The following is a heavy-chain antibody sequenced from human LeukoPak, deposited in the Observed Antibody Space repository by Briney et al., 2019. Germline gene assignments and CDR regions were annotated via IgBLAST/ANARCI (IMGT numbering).Heavy chain of an antibody. CDR3: ARGYYDSSGLLDY. CDR2: IYYSGST. V-gene: IGHV4-59*01. Sequence: SETPSLTCTVSGGSISSYYWSWIRQPPGKGLEWIGYIYYSGSTNYNPSLKSRVTISVDTSKIQFSLKLSSVTAADTAVYYCARGYYDSSGLLDYWGQGTLVTVSS. CDR1: GGSISSYY. J-gene: IGHJ4*02. D-gene: IGHD3-22*01.